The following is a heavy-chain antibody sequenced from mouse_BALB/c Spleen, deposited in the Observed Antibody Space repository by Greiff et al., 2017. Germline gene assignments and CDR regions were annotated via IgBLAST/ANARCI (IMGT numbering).Heavy chain of an antibody. CDR3: ARKNYGYVDAMDY. J-gene: IGHJ4*01. V-gene: IGHV2-2*02. CDR2: IWSGGST. D-gene: IGHD1-2*01. Sequence: VQVVESGPGLVQPSQSLSITCTVSGFSLTSYGVHWVRQSPGKGLEWLGVIWSGGSTDYNAAFISRLSISKDNSKSQVFFKMNSLQANDTAIYYCARKNYGYVDAMDYWGQGTSVTVSS. CDR1: GFSLTSYG.